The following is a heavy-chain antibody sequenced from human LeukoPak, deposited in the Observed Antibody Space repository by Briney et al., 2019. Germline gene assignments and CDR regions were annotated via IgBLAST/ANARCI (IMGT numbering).Heavy chain of an antibody. Sequence: PSETLSLTCSVSGGSNNTYYWSWIRQTPGMGLEWMGYIYDSAMTNYNPSLKSRVTISVDTSKNQFSLKLSSVTAADTAVYYCARARLTVTTSGSGPDWFDPWGQGTLVTVSS. D-gene: IGHD4-17*01. CDR1: GGSNNTYY. V-gene: IGHV4-59*01. CDR3: ARARLTVTTSGSGPDWFDP. CDR2: IYDSAMT. J-gene: IGHJ5*02.